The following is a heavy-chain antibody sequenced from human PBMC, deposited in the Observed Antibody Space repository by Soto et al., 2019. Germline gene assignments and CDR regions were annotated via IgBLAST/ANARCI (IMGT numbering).Heavy chain of an antibody. D-gene: IGHD2-15*01. CDR2: VSWNGSRT. Sequence: GESLKISCAASGFTFSNSDMNWVRQAPGKGLEWVSGVSWNGSRTHYADSVEGRFIISRDNSRNFLYQQMNSLRPEDMAVYYCVRNYCSGGSCYLYGMDVWGQGTTVTVSS. V-gene: IGHV3-35*01. CDR1: GFTFSNSD. J-gene: IGHJ6*02. CDR3: VRNYCSGGSCYLYGMDV.